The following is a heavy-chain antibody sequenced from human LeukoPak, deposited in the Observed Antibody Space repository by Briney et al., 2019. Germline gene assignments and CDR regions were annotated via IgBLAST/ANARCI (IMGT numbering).Heavy chain of an antibody. V-gene: IGHV3-33*01. CDR2: IWYDGSNE. CDR3: ARYPRCSSTSCDLHYYYYMDV. Sequence: PGGSLRLSCAASGFTFSSYGMHWVRQAPGKGLEWVAVIWYDGSNEYYADSVKGRFTISRDNSKNTLYLQMNSLRAEDTAVYYCARYPRCSSTSCDLHYYYYMDVWGKGTTVTVSS. J-gene: IGHJ6*03. D-gene: IGHD2-2*01. CDR1: GFTFSSYG.